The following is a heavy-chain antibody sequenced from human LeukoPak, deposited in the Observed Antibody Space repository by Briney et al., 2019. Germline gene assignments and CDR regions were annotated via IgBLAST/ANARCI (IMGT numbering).Heavy chain of an antibody. V-gene: IGHV4-61*01. J-gene: IGHJ4*02. Sequence: SETLSLTCTVSGDSLSSGSYYWRWHRQPPGKGLEWIGYIYYSGSTNYNPSLKSRVTISVDTSKNQFSPKLSSATAADTAVYYCARDHLSGIAVAGDYWGQGTLVTVSS. CDR3: ARDHLSGIAVAGDY. CDR2: IYYSGST. D-gene: IGHD6-19*01. CDR1: GDSLSSGSYY.